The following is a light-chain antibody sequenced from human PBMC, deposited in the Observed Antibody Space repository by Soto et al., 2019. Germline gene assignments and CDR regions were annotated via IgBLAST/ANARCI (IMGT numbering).Light chain of an antibody. Sequence: QSALTQPRSVSGSPGQSVTISCTGTSSDVGGYNYVSWYQQHPGKAPKLMIYDVSKRPSGVPDRFSGSKSGNTASLTISGLQAEDEADYYCCSYASSYTGVFGGGTKLTVL. CDR1: SSDVGGYNY. J-gene: IGLJ2*01. V-gene: IGLV2-11*01. CDR3: CSYASSYTGV. CDR2: DVS.